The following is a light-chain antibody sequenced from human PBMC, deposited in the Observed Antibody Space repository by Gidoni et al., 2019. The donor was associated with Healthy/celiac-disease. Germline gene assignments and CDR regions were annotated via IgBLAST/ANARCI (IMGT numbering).Light chain of an antibody. CDR3: QQYHGWPPWT. Sequence: EIVLMQSPATLYVSPGERATLSCRASQSLSGHLAWFQQKLGQAPRLVIYDATTRATGTPARFSGSLSGTEYTLAINALQYEDFAIYFCQQYHGWPPWTFGQGTKVEVK. CDR1: QSLSGH. J-gene: IGKJ1*01. V-gene: IGKV3-15*01. CDR2: DAT.